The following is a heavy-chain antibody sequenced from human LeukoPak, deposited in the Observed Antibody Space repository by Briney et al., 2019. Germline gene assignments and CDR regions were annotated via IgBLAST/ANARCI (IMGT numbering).Heavy chain of an antibody. CDR2: ISSSSSYI. CDR3: AREVRVTTVLDY. D-gene: IGHD4-17*01. Sequence: GGSLRLSCAASGFTFSTYWMHWVRQAPGKGLEWVSSISSSSSYIYYADSVNGRFTIPRDNAKNPLFLQMNSLRAEDTAVYYCAREVRVTTVLDYWGQGTQVTVFS. V-gene: IGHV3-21*06. J-gene: IGHJ4*02. CDR1: GFTFSTYW.